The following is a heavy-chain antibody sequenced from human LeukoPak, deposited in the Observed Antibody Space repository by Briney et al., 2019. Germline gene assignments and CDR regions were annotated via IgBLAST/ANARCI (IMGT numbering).Heavy chain of an antibody. CDR2: INHSGST. V-gene: IGHV4-34*01. Sequence: PSETLSLTCAVYGGSFSGYYWSWIRQPPGKGLEWIGEINHSGSTNYNPSLKSQVTISVDTSKNQFSLKLSSVTAADTAVYYCARVLRYSGSIDYWGQGTLVTVSS. CDR1: GGSFSGYY. CDR3: ARVLRYSGSIDY. D-gene: IGHD1-26*01. J-gene: IGHJ4*02.